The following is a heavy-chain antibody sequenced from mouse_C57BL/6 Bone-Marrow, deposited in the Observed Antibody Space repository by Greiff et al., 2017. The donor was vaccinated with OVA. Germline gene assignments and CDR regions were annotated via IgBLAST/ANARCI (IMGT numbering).Heavy chain of an antibody. D-gene: IGHD1-1*01. CDR3: ARDDYYGRGFDY. V-gene: IGHV1-55*01. J-gene: IGHJ2*01. CDR2: IYPGSGST. Sequence: QVQLQQPGAELVKPGASVKMSCKASGYTFTSYWITWVKQRPGQGLEWIGDIYPGSGSTNYNEKFKSKATLTVDTSSSTAYMQLSSLTSEDSAVYYCARDDYYGRGFDYWGQGTTLTVSS. CDR1: GYTFTSYW.